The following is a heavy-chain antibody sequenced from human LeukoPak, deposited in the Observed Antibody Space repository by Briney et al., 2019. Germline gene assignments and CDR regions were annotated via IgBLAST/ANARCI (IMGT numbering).Heavy chain of an antibody. V-gene: IGHV4-59*10. CDR3: ARALSITGTTVYYYMDV. D-gene: IGHD1-7*01. CDR1: GGSFSGYY. J-gene: IGHJ6*03. Sequence: SETLSLTCAVYGGSFSGYYWSWIRQPAGKGLEWIGRIYTSGSTNYNPSLKSRVTMSVDTSKNQFSLKLSSVTAADTAVYYCARALSITGTTVYYYMDVWGKGTTVTVSS. CDR2: IYTSGST.